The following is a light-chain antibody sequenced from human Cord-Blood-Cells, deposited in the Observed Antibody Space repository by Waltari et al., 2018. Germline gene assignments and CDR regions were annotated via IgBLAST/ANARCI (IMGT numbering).Light chain of an antibody. Sequence: DIQMTQSPSTLSASVGDRVTISCRASPSISSWLAWYQQKPGKAPKLLIYKASSFESGVPSRFSGSGSETEFTLTISSLQPDDFATYYCQQYKSYPWTFGQGTKVEIK. CDR1: PSISSW. J-gene: IGKJ1*01. CDR2: KAS. CDR3: QQYKSYPWT. V-gene: IGKV1-5*03.